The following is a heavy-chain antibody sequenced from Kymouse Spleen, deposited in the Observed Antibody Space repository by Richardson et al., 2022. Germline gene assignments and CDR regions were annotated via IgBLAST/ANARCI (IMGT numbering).Heavy chain of an antibody. J-gene: IGHJ6*02. Sequence: EVQLVESGGGLVQPGGSLRLSCAASGFTFSSYAMSWVRQAPGKGLEWVSAISGSGGSTYYADSVKGRFTISRDNSKNTLYLQMNSLRAEDTAVYYCAKGGEYSSSSEYYYGMDVWGQGTTVTVSS. V-gene: IGHV3-23*04. D-gene: IGHD6-6*01. CDR1: GFTFSSYA. CDR3: AKGGEYSSSSEYYYGMDV. CDR2: ISGSGGST.